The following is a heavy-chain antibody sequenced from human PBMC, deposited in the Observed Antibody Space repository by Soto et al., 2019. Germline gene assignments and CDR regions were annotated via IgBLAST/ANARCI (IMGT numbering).Heavy chain of an antibody. D-gene: IGHD3-22*01. CDR3: ARTPDSSGYYFDY. J-gene: IGHJ4*02. CDR2: IFYSGST. Sequence: SETLSLTCTVSGGSITNSGYYWGWVRQPPGKGREWIGSIFYSGSTHYKPSLQSRVTISGDTSKNQFSLKRSSVTAADTAVYYCARTPDSSGYYFDYWGQGTLVTVSS. V-gene: IGHV4-39*01. CDR1: GGSITNSGYY.